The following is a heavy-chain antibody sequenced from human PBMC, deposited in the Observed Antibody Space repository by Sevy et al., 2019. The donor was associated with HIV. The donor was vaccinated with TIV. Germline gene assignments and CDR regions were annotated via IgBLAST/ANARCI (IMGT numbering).Heavy chain of an antibody. CDR1: AGSLTSEAYY. CDR2: IYHSGTT. D-gene: IGHD3-22*01. CDR3: VSHYDTSGYYFDY. Sequence: QLPETLSLTCSVSAGSLTSEAYYWSWIRQHPGKGLEWIGYIYHSGTTYYNPSLKSRVTMSIDTSKEYFSLNLSSVTAADTAVYYCVSHYDTSGYYFDYWGQGTLVTVSS. V-gene: IGHV4-31*03. J-gene: IGHJ4*02.